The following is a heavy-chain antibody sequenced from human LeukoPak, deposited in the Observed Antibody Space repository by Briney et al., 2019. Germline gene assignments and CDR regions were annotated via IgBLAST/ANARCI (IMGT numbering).Heavy chain of an antibody. CDR2: IYYSGST. V-gene: IGHV4-61*08. CDR1: GGSISSGGYS. J-gene: IGHJ4*02. CDR3: ARGTVNNSGYDL. Sequence: PSQTLSLTCAVSGGSISSGGYSWSWIRQPPGKGLEWIGYIYYSGSTNYNPSLKSRVTISVDTSKNQFSLKLSSVTAADTAVYYCARGTVNNSGYDLWGQGTLVTVSS. D-gene: IGHD5-12*01.